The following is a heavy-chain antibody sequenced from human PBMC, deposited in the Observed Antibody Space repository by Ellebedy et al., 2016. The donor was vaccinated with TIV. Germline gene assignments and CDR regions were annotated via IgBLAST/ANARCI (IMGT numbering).Heavy chain of an antibody. CDR2: IKPTGDFI. D-gene: IGHD2-21*01. J-gene: IGHJ4*02. CDR3: AREIPETYYFDY. V-gene: IGHV1-46*01. CDR1: GYTFTAYY. Sequence: ASVKVSCKASGYTFTAYYIHWVRQAPGQGLEYMGIIKPTGDFIKYDQKFQGKVTMTRDTSTTTVFLEVNSLGSDDSAVYYCAREIPETYYFDYWGQGTLVTVSS.